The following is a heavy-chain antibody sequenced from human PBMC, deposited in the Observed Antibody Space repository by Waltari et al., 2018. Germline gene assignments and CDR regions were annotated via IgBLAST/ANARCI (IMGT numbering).Heavy chain of an antibody. V-gene: IGHV1-69*01. CDR2: IIPIFGTA. J-gene: IGHJ3*02. D-gene: IGHD3-22*01. CDR1: GGTFSSYP. Sequence: QVQLVQSGAEVKKPGSSVKVSRQAPGGTFSSYPFRWVRQAPGQGLEWMGGIIPIFGTANYAQKFQGRVTITADESTSTAYMELSSLRSEDTAVYYCARGHYDNVWYAFDIWGQGTMVTVSS. CDR3: ARGHYDNVWYAFDI.